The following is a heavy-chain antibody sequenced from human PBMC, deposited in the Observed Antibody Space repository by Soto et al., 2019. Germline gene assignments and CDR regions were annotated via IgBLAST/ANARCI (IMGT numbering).Heavy chain of an antibody. J-gene: IGHJ4*01. V-gene: IGHV3-74*01. CDR1: GFTFNNYW. CDR3: ARTSLYGPGEY. D-gene: IGHD3-10*01. Sequence: EVQLVESGGDLVQPGGSLRLSCAASGFTFNNYWMHWVRQVPGKGLVWVSRINSDGSSTNYADSVKGRFSMSRDNAKNTLYLQMNSLRAEDTAVYYCARTSLYGPGEYWGLGTLVTVSP. CDR2: INSDGSST.